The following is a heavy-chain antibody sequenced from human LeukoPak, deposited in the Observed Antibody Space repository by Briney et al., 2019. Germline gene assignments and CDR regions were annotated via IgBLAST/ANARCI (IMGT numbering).Heavy chain of an antibody. D-gene: IGHD3-22*01. CDR1: GYTFTSYD. Sequence: ASVKVSCKASGYTFTSYDINWVRQATGQGLEWMGRMNPNSGNTGYAQKFQGRVTMTRNTSISTAYMELSSLRSEDTAVYYCARDGWRDYYDSSGYYSRWGQGTLVTVSS. V-gene: IGHV1-8*01. CDR2: MNPNSGNT. CDR3: ARDGWRDYYDSSGYYSR. J-gene: IGHJ4*02.